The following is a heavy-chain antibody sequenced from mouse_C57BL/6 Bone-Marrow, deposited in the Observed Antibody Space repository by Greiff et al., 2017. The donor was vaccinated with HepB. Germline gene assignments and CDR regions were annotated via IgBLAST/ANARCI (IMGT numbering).Heavy chain of an antibody. CDR3: AENYGSSGGMDY. Sequence: VQLQQSGPELVKPGASVKISCKASGYTFTDYYINWVKQRPGQGLEWIGWIFPGSGSTYYNEKFKGKATRTVDKSSSTAYMLLSSLTSEDSAVYVCAENYGSSGGMDYWGQGTSVTVSS. V-gene: IGHV1-75*01. CDR1: GYTFTDYY. D-gene: IGHD1-1*01. CDR2: IFPGSGST. J-gene: IGHJ4*01.